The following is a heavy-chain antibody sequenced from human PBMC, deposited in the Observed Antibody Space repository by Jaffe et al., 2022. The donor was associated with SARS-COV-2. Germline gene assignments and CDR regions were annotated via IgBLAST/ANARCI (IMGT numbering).Heavy chain of an antibody. CDR3: AKNSIYSGYDQYYFDY. V-gene: IGHV3-23*01. D-gene: IGHD5-12*01. Sequence: EVQLLESGGDLVQPGGSLRLSCAASGFTFSSYAMSWVRQAPGKGLEWVSAVSGSGGSTYYADSVKGRFTISRDNSKNTLYLQMNSLRAEDTAVYYCAKNSIYSGYDQYYFDYWGQGTLVTVSS. CDR1: GFTFSSYA. J-gene: IGHJ4*02. CDR2: VSGSGGST.